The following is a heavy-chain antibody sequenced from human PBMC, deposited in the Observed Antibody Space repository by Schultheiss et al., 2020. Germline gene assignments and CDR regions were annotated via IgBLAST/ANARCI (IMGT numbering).Heavy chain of an antibody. Sequence: SETLSLTCTVSGGSISSGGYYWSWIRQHPGKGLEWIGYIYYSGSTYYNPSLKSRVTISVDTSKNQFSLKLSSVTAADTAVYYCARGITGTTYYYYGMDVWGQGTTVTVS. CDR3: ARGITGTTYYYYGMDV. CDR1: GGSISSGGYY. D-gene: IGHD1-7*01. CDR2: IYYSGST. V-gene: IGHV4-31*03. J-gene: IGHJ6*02.